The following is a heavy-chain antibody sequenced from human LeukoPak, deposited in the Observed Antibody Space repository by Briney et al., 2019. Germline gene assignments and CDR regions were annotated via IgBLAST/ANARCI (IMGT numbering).Heavy chain of an antibody. CDR3: ARVSNYDSSGYCDFDY. CDR2: INANSGGT. D-gene: IGHD3-22*01. V-gene: IGHV1-2*06. CDR1: GYTFSGYY. J-gene: IGHJ4*02. Sequence: GASVKVSCKASGYTFSGYYMHWVRQAPGQGLEWMGRINANSGGTHYARKFQGRVTMTRDTSITTVYMELSRLRSDDTAVYYCARVSNYDSSGYCDFDYWGRGTLVTVSS.